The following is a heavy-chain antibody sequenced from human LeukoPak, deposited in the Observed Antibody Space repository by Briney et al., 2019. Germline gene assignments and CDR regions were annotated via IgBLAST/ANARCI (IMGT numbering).Heavy chain of an antibody. J-gene: IGHJ4*02. V-gene: IGHV4-4*07. CDR1: GGTISSYY. Sequence: SETLTLTCTVSGGTISSYYWSWIRQPAGKGLEWIGRIYTTGSASHNPSLKSRVTMSVDTSKSQLSLKMSSVTAADTAVYYFARDTGTTPYFDSWGQGSLVTASS. D-gene: IGHD1-1*01. CDR2: IYTTGSA. CDR3: ARDTGTTPYFDS.